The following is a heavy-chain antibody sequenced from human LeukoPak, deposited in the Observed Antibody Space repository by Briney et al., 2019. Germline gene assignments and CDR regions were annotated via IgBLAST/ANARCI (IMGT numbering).Heavy chain of an antibody. D-gene: IGHD3-22*01. CDR2: IYYSGST. CDR3: ARDLHEPMIENNWFNP. V-gene: IGHV4-59*01. J-gene: IGHJ5*02. Sequence: SESLSLTCTVFGGSISSYYLNWLRQPPGKGLEWLGYIYYSGSTNYNPSLKSRVTISVDTSKNQFSLKLSSVTSADTAVYYCARDLHEPMIENNWFNPCSQGTLVTVSS. CDR1: GGSISSYY.